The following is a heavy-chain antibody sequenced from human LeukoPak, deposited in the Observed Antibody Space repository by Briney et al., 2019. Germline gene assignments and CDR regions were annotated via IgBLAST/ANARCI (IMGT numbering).Heavy chain of an antibody. D-gene: IGHD1-26*01. CDR2: ISWSSANV. CDR3: AKDMGSGSYKGFLDY. Sequence: PGGSLRLSCAASGFTLDDYAMHWVRQDPGKGLEWVSGISWSSANVGYADSVKGRFTISRDNAKNSLYLQMNSLRVEDTALYYCAKDMGSGSYKGFLDYWGQGTLVTVSS. V-gene: IGHV3-9*01. J-gene: IGHJ4*02. CDR1: GFTLDDYA.